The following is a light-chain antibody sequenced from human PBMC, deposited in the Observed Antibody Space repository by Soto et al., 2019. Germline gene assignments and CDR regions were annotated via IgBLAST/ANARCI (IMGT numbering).Light chain of an antibody. Sequence: ETVLTQSPGTLSLSPGERATLFCRASQSVSSSYLAWYQQKPGQAPRLLIYGASSRATGIPDRFSGSGSGTDFTLSISRLQPEYFAVYYCQQHGSSPPSWTFGQGTKVEIK. CDR1: QSVSSSY. V-gene: IGKV3-20*01. CDR2: GAS. J-gene: IGKJ1*01. CDR3: QQHGSSPPSWT.